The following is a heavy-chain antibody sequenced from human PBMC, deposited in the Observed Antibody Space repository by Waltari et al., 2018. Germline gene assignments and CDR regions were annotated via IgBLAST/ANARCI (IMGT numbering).Heavy chain of an antibody. CDR3: ARDLGVTSLRYYGMDV. D-gene: IGHD4-17*01. V-gene: IGHV3-30-3*01. J-gene: IGHJ6*02. CDR2: ISYDGSNK. CDR1: GFTFSSYA. Sequence: PASGFTFSSYAMHWVRQAPGKGLEWVAVISYDGSNKYYADSVKGRFTISSDNSKNTLYLQMNSLRAEDTAVYYCARDLGVTSLRYYGMDVWGQGTTVTVSS.